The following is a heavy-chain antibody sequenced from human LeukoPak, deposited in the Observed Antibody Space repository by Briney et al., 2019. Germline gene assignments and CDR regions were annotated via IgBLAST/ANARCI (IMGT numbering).Heavy chain of an antibody. J-gene: IGHJ4*02. Sequence: ASVKVSCKASGYTFTSYGISWVRQAPGQGLEWMGWISGYNGNTNYAQNFQGRVTMTTDTSTNTAYMELRSPRSDDTAVYYCARVSGYYDSGNYLRDWGQGTLVTVSS. CDR1: GYTFTSYG. D-gene: IGHD3-10*01. CDR2: ISGYNGNT. CDR3: ARVSGYYDSGNYLRD. V-gene: IGHV1-18*01.